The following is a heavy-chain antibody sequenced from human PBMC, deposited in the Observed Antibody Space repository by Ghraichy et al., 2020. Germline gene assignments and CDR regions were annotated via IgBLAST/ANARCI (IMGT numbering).Heavy chain of an antibody. J-gene: IGHJ3*02. D-gene: IGHD2-2*01. CDR1: GGSFSGYY. V-gene: IGHV4-34*01. CDR2: INHSGST. CDR3: ARDLPIVVVPAAMSTDAFDI. Sequence: SETLSLTCAVYGGSFSGYYWSWIRQPPGKGLEWIGEINHSGSTNYNPSLKSRVTISVDTSKNQFSLKLSSVTAADTAVYYCARDLPIVVVPAAMSTDAFDIWGQGTMVTVSS.